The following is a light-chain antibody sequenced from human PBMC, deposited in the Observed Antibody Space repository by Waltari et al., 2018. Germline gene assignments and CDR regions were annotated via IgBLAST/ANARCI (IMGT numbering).Light chain of an antibody. V-gene: IGKV3-20*01. CDR1: QSVGRS. Sequence: VLLTPSPGTLSSSPGERATLSCRASQSVGRSLCWYQHKHGQAPRLLIYDASTRATGIPDRFSGGGSGTDFSLTISRLEPEDFAVYYCQMYVRLPVTFGQGTKVEI. CDR2: DAS. J-gene: IGKJ1*01. CDR3: QMYVRLPVT.